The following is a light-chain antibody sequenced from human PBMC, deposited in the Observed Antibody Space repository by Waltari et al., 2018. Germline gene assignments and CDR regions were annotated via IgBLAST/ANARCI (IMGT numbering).Light chain of an antibody. J-gene: IGLJ2*01. CDR1: SSNLGTRHH. V-gene: IGLV1-40*01. Sequence: QSVLTQPPSVSGTPGQRVTISCTGSSSNLGTRHHVHWYQKIPGTAPKLLIFGNNNRPSGVPDRFSGSKSGTSASLAITGLQAEDEGDYYCQSFDSRLSDGVVFGGGTKVTVL. CDR2: GNN. CDR3: QSFDSRLSDGVV.